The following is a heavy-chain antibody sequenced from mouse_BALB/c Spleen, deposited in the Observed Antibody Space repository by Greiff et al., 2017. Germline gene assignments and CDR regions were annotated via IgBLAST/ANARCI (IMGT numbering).Heavy chain of an antibody. J-gene: IGHJ4*01. CDR2: IYPGGGYT. Sequence: QVHVKQSGAELVRPGTSVKMSCKAAGYTFTNYWIGWVKQRPGHGLEWIGDIYPGGGYTNYNEKFKGKATLTADTSSSTAYMQLSSLTSEDSAIYYCARSREVRRSYYAMDYWGQGTSVTVSS. CDR1: GYTFTNYW. D-gene: IGHD2-14*01. CDR3: ARSREVRRSYYAMDY. V-gene: IGHV1-63*02.